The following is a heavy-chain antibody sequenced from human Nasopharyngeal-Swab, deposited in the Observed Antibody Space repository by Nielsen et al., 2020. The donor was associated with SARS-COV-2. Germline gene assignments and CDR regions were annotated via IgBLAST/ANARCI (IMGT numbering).Heavy chain of an antibody. V-gene: IGHV3-9*01. J-gene: IGHJ6*02. CDR3: AKGLLFAGVVSYNRHYSYAMHV. D-gene: IGHD3-3*01. CDR2: INWNSGHI. CDR1: GFTYDDYS. Sequence: SLKISCAASGFTYDDYSIHWVRQAPGKGLEWVSTINWNSGHIDYANSVKGRFTVTRDNAKNSLYLQMNSLRAEDTALYYCAKGLLFAGVVSYNRHYSYAMHVWGRGTTVTVSS.